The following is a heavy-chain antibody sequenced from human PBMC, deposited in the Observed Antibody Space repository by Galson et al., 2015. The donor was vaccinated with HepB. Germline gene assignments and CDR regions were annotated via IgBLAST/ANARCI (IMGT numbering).Heavy chain of an antibody. D-gene: IGHD4-17*01. Sequence: SVKVSCKASGYTFTGYYIHWVRQAPGQGLAWMGRINPNSGVTNYAQKFQGRVTMTRDTSISTAYMELSRLRSDDTAVYYCARGAFLYGDYFDNWGQGTLVTVSS. CDR3: ARGAFLYGDYFDN. CDR2: INPNSGVT. CDR1: GYTFTGYY. J-gene: IGHJ4*02. V-gene: IGHV1-2*06.